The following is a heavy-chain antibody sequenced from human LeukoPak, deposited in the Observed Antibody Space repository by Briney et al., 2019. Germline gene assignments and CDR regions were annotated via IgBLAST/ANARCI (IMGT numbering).Heavy chain of an antibody. Sequence: SETLSLTCTVSGYSISSGYYWGWIRQPPGKGLEWIGSIYHSGSTYYNPSLKSRVTISVDTSKNQFSLKLSSVTAADTAVYYCASYTDAFDIWGQGTMVTVSS. CDR1: GYSISSGYY. CDR3: ASYTDAFDI. J-gene: IGHJ3*02. D-gene: IGHD3-16*01. CDR2: IYHSGST. V-gene: IGHV4-38-2*02.